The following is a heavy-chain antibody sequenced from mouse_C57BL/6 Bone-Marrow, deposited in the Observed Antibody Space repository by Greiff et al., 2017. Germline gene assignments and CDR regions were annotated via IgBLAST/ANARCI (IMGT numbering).Heavy chain of an antibody. Sequence: EVQWVESGGGLVQPGGSMKLSCVASGFTFSNYWMNWVRQSPEKGLEWVAQIRLKSDNYATHYAESVKGRFTISRDDSKSSVYLQMNNLRAEDTGIYYCTRGGITTVPFWYFDVWGTGTTVTVSS. J-gene: IGHJ1*03. CDR1: GFTFSNYW. V-gene: IGHV6-3*01. D-gene: IGHD1-1*01. CDR3: TRGGITTVPFWYFDV. CDR2: IRLKSDNYAT.